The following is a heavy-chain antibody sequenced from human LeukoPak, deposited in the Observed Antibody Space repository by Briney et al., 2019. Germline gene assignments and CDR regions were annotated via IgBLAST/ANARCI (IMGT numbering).Heavy chain of an antibody. CDR2: IYSGGST. D-gene: IGHD3-10*01. CDR1: GFTVSSNY. V-gene: IGHV3-66*02. Sequence: GGSLRLSCAASGFTVSSNYMSWVRQAPGRGLEWVSVIYSGGSTYYADSVKGRFTISRDNSKNTLYLQMNSLRAEDTAVYYCASPADSGDAFDIWGQGTMVTVSS. J-gene: IGHJ3*02. CDR3: ASPADSGDAFDI.